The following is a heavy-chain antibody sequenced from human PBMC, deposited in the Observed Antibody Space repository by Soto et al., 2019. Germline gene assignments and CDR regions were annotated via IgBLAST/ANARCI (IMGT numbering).Heavy chain of an antibody. CDR2: IKRDGSEK. Sequence: GGSLRLSCTASGFMFGSYWMTWVRHVPGKGLQWVANIKRDGSEKHYVDFVKGRFTISRDNADNSVFLDMNNLRVDDTATYYCARVRATDYEIDYWGQGALVTVSS. CDR3: ARVRATDYEIDY. J-gene: IGHJ4*02. V-gene: IGHV3-7*03. D-gene: IGHD4-17*01. CDR1: GFMFGSYW.